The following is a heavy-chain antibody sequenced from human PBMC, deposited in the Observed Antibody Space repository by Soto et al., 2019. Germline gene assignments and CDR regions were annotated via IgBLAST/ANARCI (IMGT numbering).Heavy chain of an antibody. J-gene: IGHJ6*02. CDR2: IPPSSDYI. CDR3: ARAGRTDYSSGNYYYYGMDV. CDR1: GFTFSSYT. Sequence: EVQLVESGGGLVKPGGSLRLSCAASGFTFSSYTMNWVRQAPGKGLEWVSFIPPSSDYIYYADSLKGRFTVSRDNAKKSLYLQMNSLRGEDTAVYYCARAGRTDYSSGNYYYYGMDVWGQGTTVTVSS. D-gene: IGHD3-10*01. V-gene: IGHV3-21*01.